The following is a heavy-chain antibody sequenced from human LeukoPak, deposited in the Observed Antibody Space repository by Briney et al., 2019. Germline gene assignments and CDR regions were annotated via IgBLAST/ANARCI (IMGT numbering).Heavy chain of an antibody. Sequence: PSETLSLTCAVYGGSFSGYYWSWIRQPPGKGLEWIGEINHSGSTNYNPSFKSRVTISVDTSKNQFSLKLSSVTAADTAVYYCARLRYFDWSYYYYYGMDVWGQGTTVTVSS. CDR1: GGSFSGYY. CDR3: ARLRYFDWSYYYYYGMDV. D-gene: IGHD3-9*01. V-gene: IGHV4-34*01. CDR2: INHSGST. J-gene: IGHJ6*02.